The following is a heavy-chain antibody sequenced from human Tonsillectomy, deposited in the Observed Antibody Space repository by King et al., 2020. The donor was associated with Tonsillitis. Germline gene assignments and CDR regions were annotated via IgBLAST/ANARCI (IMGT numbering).Heavy chain of an antibody. CDR2: ISSRNSFI. CDR1: GFTFSSDS. J-gene: IGHJ1*01. CDR3: ARGYSSGWSTKGTEYFQH. D-gene: IGHD6-19*01. V-gene: IGHV3-21*01. Sequence: VQLVEAGGGRVKPGGSLRVSCASSGFTFSSDSINWVRQAPGKGLEVVSSISSRNSFIYYAASVKGRFTISMDNAKNSLYLQMDSLRAEDTAVYYCARGYSSGWSTKGTEYFQHWGQGTLVTVSS.